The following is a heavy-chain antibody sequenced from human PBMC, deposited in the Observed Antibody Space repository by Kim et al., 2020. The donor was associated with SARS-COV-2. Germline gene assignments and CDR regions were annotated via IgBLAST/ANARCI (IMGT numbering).Heavy chain of an antibody. D-gene: IGHD3-22*01. V-gene: IGHV4-59*01. CDR3: ARSSSSGYYYGSYEYFQH. CDR1: GGSISSYY. J-gene: IGHJ1*01. CDR2: IYYSGST. Sequence: SETLSLTCTVSGGSISSYYWSWIRQPPGKGLEWIGYIYYSGSTNYNPSLKSRVTISVDTSKNQFSLKLSSVTAADTAVYYCARSSSSGYYYGSYEYFQHWGQGTLVTVSS.